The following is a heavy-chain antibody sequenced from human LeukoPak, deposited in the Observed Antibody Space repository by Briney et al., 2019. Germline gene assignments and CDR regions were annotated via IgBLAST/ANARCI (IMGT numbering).Heavy chain of an antibody. CDR3: ARYSGLNGDYFDY. Sequence: SETLSLTCTVSGGSISNYYWGWIRQPPGKGLEWIGYIYYNGNTNYSPSLKSRVTISVDTSKNQFSLKLTSVTAADTAVYYCARYSGLNGDYFDYWGQGTLVTVSS. V-gene: IGHV4-59*08. J-gene: IGHJ4*02. CDR2: IYYNGNT. CDR1: GGSISNYY. D-gene: IGHD2-21*01.